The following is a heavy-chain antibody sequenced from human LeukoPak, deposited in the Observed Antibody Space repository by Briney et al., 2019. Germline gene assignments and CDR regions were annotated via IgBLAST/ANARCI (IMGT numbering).Heavy chain of an antibody. CDR3: ARVDGIRRPYVLLWFGESSGAFDI. J-gene: IGHJ3*02. D-gene: IGHD3-10*01. CDR1: GYTFTGYY. V-gene: IGHV1-2*02. CDR2: INPNSGGT. Sequence: ASVKVSCKASGYTFTGYYMHWVRQAPGQGLEWMGWINPNSGGTNYAQKFQGRVTMTRDTSISTAYMELSRLRSDDTAVYYCARVDGIRRPYVLLWFGESSGAFDIWGQGTMVTVSS.